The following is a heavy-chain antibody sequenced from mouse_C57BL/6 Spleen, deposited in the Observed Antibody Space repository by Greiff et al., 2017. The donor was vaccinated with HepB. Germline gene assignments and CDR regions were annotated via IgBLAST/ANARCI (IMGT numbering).Heavy chain of an antibody. CDR2: IHPNSGST. J-gene: IGHJ4*01. V-gene: IGHV1-64*01. CDR1: GYTFTSYW. Sequence: QVQLQQPGAELVKPGASVKLSCKASGYTFTSYWMHWVKQRPGQGLEWIGMIHPNSGSTNYNEKFKSKATLTVDKSSSTAYMQLSSLTSEDSAVYYCARYGIDYGSSYDAMDYWGQGTSVTVSS. D-gene: IGHD1-1*01. CDR3: ARYGIDYGSSYDAMDY.